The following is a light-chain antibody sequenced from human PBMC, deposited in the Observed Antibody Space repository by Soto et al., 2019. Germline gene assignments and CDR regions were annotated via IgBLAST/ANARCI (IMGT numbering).Light chain of an antibody. J-gene: IGKJ1*01. CDR1: QSISSW. V-gene: IGKV1-5*01. Sequence: DLQMTQSPSTLSASVGDRVTITCRASQSISSWLAWYQQKPGRAPRLLIYDASSLESGVPSRFSGSGSGTEFTLTISSLQPDDSATYDCQQYNTYSTFGQGTKVDIK. CDR3: QQYNTYST. CDR2: DAS.